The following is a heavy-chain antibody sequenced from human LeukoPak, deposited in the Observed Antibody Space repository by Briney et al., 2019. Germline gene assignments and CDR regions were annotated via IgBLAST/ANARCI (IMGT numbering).Heavy chain of an antibody. D-gene: IGHD6-13*01. V-gene: IGHV4-59*01. CDR1: GGSISSYY. Sequence: SETLSLTCTVSGGSISSYYWSWIRQPPGKGLEWIGYIYYSGSTNYNPSLKSRVTISVDTSKNQFSLKLSSVTAADTAVYYCAREGGNSSPPIWGQGTMVTVSS. J-gene: IGHJ3*02. CDR3: AREGGNSSPPI. CDR2: IYYSGST.